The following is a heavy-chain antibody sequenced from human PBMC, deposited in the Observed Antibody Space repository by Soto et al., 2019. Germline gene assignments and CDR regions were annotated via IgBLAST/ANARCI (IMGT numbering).Heavy chain of an antibody. CDR3: AKDASSGITSFDL. Sequence: PGGSLRLSCAASGFTFSSYAMSWVRQAPGKGLEWVSTISGSGGSTYYADSVKDRFTISRDNSKNTLYLQMNSLRAEDTALYYCAKDASSGITSFDLWGRGTLVTVSS. J-gene: IGHJ2*01. CDR2: ISGSGGST. CDR1: GFTFSSYA. V-gene: IGHV3-23*01. D-gene: IGHD3-3*01.